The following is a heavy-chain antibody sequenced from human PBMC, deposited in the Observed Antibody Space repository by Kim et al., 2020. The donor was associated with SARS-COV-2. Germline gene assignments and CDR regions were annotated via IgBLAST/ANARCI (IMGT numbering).Heavy chain of an antibody. V-gene: IGHV3-30*04. Sequence: GGSLRLSCEASGFTFGVYAIHWVRQAPGKGLEWVPLISYDGDNKFYADSVKGRFTLSRDNSKNTVYLQMNSLRAEDTAVYYCARVAFYYDSSGSPHLDNWGQGNLVTVSS. J-gene: IGHJ4*02. CDR3: ARVAFYYDSSGSPHLDN. CDR1: GFTFGVYA. CDR2: ISYDGDNK. D-gene: IGHD3-22*01.